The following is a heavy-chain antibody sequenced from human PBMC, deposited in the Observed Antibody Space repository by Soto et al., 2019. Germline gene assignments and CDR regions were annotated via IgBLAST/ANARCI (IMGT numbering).Heavy chain of an antibody. CDR2: IYYSGTT. Sequence: SETLSLTCTVSGDSIRSGSYYWGWIRQPPGKGLEWIGSIYYSGTTYYNPSLPSLKSRVTTSVDASKSQFSLKVNSVTAADTAMYYCARHLSPILTFDYWGRGALVTVSS. V-gene: IGHV4-39*01. CDR1: GDSIRSGSYY. CDR3: ARHLSPILTFDY. D-gene: IGHD2-2*02. J-gene: IGHJ4*02.